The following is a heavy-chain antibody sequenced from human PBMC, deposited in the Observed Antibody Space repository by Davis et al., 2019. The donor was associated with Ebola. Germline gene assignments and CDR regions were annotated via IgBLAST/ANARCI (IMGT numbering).Heavy chain of an antibody. Sequence: SVKVSCKASGGTFSRSAISWVRQAPGQGLEWMGGITPIFGTANYAQKFQGRVTITADESASTAYLEVRSLRSEDTAVYYCAREGSSGWFSLRGMDVWGKGTTVTVSS. V-gene: IGHV1-69*13. CDR2: ITPIFGTA. CDR3: AREGSSGWFSLRGMDV. CDR1: GGTFSRSA. J-gene: IGHJ6*04. D-gene: IGHD6-19*01.